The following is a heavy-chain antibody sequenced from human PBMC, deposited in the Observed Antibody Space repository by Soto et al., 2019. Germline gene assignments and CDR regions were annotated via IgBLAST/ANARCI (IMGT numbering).Heavy chain of an antibody. J-gene: IGHJ4*02. Sequence: SETLSLTCAVYGGSFSGYYWSWIRQPPGKGLEWIGEINHGGTSNYNPSLKSRAIISVDTSKNQFSLKLTSVTAADTAVYYCARDKITGLFDYWGQGTLVTVSS. CDR1: GGSFSGYY. CDR3: ARDKITGLFDY. CDR2: INHGGTS. V-gene: IGHV4-34*01. D-gene: IGHD2-8*02.